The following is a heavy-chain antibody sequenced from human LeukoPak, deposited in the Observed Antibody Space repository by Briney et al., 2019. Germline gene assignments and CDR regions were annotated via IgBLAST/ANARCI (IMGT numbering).Heavy chain of an antibody. CDR3: AKNGIAAAGTNDYMDV. CDR1: GFTFSSYG. CDR2: ISGSGGST. J-gene: IGHJ6*03. D-gene: IGHD6-13*01. V-gene: IGHV3-23*01. Sequence: GGSLRLSCAASGFTFSSYGMSWVRQAPGKGLEWVSAISGSGGSTYYADSVKGRFTISRDNSKNTLYLQMNSLRAEDTAVYYCAKNGIAAAGTNDYMDVWGKGTTVTISS.